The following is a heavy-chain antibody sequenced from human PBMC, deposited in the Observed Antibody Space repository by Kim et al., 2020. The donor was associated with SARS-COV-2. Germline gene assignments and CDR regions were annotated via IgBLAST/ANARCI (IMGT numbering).Heavy chain of an antibody. CDR3: VRDVANWGFDY. J-gene: IGHJ4*02. V-gene: IGHV4-4*07. Sequence: RNNSSPSLGARVTMSMDTSKNQFSLKLTSMTAADTALYCCVRDVANWGFDYWGQGLLVTVSS. CDR2: RN. D-gene: IGHD7-27*01.